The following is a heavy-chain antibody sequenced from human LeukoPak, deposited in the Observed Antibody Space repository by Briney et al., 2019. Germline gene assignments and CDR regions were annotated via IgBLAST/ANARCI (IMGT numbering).Heavy chain of an antibody. CDR2: ISGSGGST. V-gene: IGHV3-23*01. Sequence: GGSLRLSCAATGFTLSNYGMSWVRQAPGKGLEWVSAISGSGGSTYYADSVKGRFTISRDNSKNTLYLQMNSLRAEDTAVYYCAKVVSSSWYISYYYYYYGMDVWGQGTTVTVSS. CDR1: GFTLSNYG. J-gene: IGHJ6*02. CDR3: AKVVSSSWYISYYYYYYGMDV. D-gene: IGHD6-13*01.